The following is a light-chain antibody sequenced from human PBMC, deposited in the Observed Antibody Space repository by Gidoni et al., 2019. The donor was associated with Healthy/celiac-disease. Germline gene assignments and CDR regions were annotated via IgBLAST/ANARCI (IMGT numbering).Light chain of an antibody. Sequence: SYELTQPPSVSVSPGQTARITCAGDALPKQYAYWYQQKPGQAPVRVIDKDSERPSGIPGRFSGSSSGTTVTFTISGVHAEDEADYYCQSADSSGTYVFGTGTKVTVL. CDR3: QSADSSGTYV. CDR1: ALPKQY. V-gene: IGLV3-25*03. CDR2: KDS. J-gene: IGLJ1*01.